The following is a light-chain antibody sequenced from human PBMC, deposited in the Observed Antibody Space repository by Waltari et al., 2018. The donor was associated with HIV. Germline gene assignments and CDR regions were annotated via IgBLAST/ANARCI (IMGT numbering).Light chain of an antibody. Sequence: QSVLTQPPSVSGAPGQRVTISCTGSSPTIGAGYDVTWSQQLPGTAPKLLIYNNSNRPSGVPDRFSGSKSGTSASLAITGLQAEDEDDYYCQSYDSSLSGSDVFGTGTKVTVL. J-gene: IGLJ1*01. CDR3: QSYDSSLSGSDV. V-gene: IGLV1-40*01. CDR2: NNS. CDR1: SPTIGAGYD.